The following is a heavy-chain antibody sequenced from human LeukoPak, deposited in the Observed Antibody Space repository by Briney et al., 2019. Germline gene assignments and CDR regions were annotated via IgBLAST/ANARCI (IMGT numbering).Heavy chain of an antibody. CDR2: ISSSSSYI. Sequence: PGGPLRLSCAASGFTFSSYSMNWVRQAPGKGLEWVSSISSSSSYIYYADSVKGRFTISRDNAKNSLYLQMNSLRAEDTAVYYCARTYCGGDCYRAEYFQHWGQGTLVTVSS. CDR3: ARTYCGGDCYRAEYFQH. J-gene: IGHJ1*01. D-gene: IGHD2-21*02. CDR1: GFTFSSYS. V-gene: IGHV3-21*01.